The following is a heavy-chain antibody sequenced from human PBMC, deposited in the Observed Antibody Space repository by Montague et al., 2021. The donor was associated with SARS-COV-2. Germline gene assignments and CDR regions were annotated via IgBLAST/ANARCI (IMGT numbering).Heavy chain of an antibody. J-gene: IGHJ4*02. CDR3: AAGGSINY. Sequence: SLRLSCAASGFTFRRYEMHWVRQPPGKGLQWVSYISTGSDTMFYADSVKGRFTTSRDDAKNSLFLQINSLRADDTGVYYCAAGGSINYWGQGTLVTVSP. CDR2: ISTGSDTM. CDR1: GFTFRRYE. V-gene: IGHV3-48*03. D-gene: IGHD3-10*01.